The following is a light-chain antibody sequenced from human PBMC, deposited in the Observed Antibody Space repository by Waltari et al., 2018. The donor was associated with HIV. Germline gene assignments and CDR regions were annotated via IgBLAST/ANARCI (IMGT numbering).Light chain of an antibody. CDR2: DTS. J-gene: IGKJ4*01. Sequence: ELVFTQSPATLSVSPGERAILSCRASQSVSRHLAWYQQKSGQAPRLPIYDTSPRAAGTPGRFTGSGSGTDFARAISGVEPADVAVYYCQQRGTWPPVTFGGGTKVEI. CDR1: QSVSRH. CDR3: QQRGTWPPVT. V-gene: IGKV3-11*01.